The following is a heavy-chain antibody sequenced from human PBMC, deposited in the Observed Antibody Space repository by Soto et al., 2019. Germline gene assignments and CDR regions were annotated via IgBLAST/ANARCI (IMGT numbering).Heavy chain of an antibody. CDR1: GYTFTSYG. J-gene: IGHJ4*02. D-gene: IGHD2-21*01. CDR2: IIPNNGNT. V-gene: IGHV1-18*01. CDR3: AREGGGEPRPFDY. Sequence: GASVKVSCTASGYTFTSYGSSWVRQAPGQGLEWMGRIIPNNGNTNYAQKLQGRVTMTADKSTSTAYMELSSLRSEDTAVYYCAREGGGEPRPFDYWGQGTLVTVSS.